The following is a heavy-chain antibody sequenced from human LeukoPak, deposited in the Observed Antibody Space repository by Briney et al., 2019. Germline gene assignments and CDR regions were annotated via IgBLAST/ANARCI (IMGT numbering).Heavy chain of an antibody. J-gene: IGHJ4*02. Sequence: RGESLRISGRGSGTTLTSYGTGWVRQLPGKGLEWMGIIYPGDSDTRYSPSFQGQVTISADKSISTAYLQWSSLKASDTAMYYCTGFGESLFDYWGQGTLVTVSS. D-gene: IGHD3-10*01. V-gene: IGHV5-51*01. CDR3: TGFGESLFDY. CDR1: GTTLTSYG. CDR2: IYPGDSDT.